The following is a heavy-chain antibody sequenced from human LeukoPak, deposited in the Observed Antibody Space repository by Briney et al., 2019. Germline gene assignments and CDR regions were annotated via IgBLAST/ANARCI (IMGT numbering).Heavy chain of an antibody. CDR2: ISSSGGST. J-gene: IGHJ6*02. CDR3: AKVSEYYFYGMDV. V-gene: IGHV3-23*01. Sequence: PGGSLRLSCAASLFSFDSYAMSWVRQAPGKGLEWVSAISSSGGSTYYADSVQGRFTISRDNSKTTLYLQMSSLRAEDTAVYYCAKVSEYYFYGMDVWGQGTTVIVSS. CDR1: LFSFDSYA. D-gene: IGHD3-10*01.